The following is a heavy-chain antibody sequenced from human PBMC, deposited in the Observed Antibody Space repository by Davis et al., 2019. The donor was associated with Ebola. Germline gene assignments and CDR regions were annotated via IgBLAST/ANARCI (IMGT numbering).Heavy chain of an antibody. J-gene: IGHJ4*02. D-gene: IGHD5-18*01. Sequence: HTGGSLRLSCAASGFTFSHYWMYWFPQAPGKGLVWVSRISGGGSVITYADSVKGRFTISRDNAKNTLYLQMNSLRAEDTAVYYCARDLGVEPQSTHGYSFGLAYWGQGTLAAVSS. V-gene: IGHV3-74*01. CDR3: ARDLGVEPQSTHGYSFGLAY. CDR2: ISGGGSVI. CDR1: GFTFSHYW.